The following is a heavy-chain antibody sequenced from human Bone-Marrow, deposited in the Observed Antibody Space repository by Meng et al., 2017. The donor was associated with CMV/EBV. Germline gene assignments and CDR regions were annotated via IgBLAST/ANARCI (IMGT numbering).Heavy chain of an antibody. CDR2: IYYSGST. V-gene: IGHV4-59*01. J-gene: IGHJ4*02. CDR3: ARARSLVLPPYYFDY. CDR1: GGSISSYY. D-gene: IGHD6-13*01. Sequence: SETLSLTCTVSGGSISSYYWSWIRQPPGKGLEWIGYIYYSGSTNYNPSLKSRVTISVETSKNQFALKLSSVTAADTAVYYCARARSLVLPPYYFDYWGQGNLVPVSS.